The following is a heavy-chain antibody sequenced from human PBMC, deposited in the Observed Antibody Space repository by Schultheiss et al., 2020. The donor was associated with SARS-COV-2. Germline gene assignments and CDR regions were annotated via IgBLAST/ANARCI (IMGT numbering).Heavy chain of an antibody. CDR1: GGTFSSYA. Sequence: SVKVSCKASGGTFSSYAISWVRQAPGQGLEWMGGIIPIFGTANYAQKFQGRVTITADKSTSTAYMELSSLRSDDTAVYYCARGGGSGSSWYVGYFDLWGRGTLVTVSS. V-gene: IGHV1-69*06. CDR2: IIPIFGTA. J-gene: IGHJ2*01. CDR3: ARGGGSGSSWYVGYFDL. D-gene: IGHD6-13*01.